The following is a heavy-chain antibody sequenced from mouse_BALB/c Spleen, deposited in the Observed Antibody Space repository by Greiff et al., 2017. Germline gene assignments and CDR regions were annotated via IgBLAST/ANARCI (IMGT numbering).Heavy chain of an antibody. D-gene: IGHD1-1*01. CDR1: GFTFSSYG. Sequence: VQLKESGGDLVKPGGSLKLSCAASGFTFSSYGMSWVRQTPDKRLEWVATISSGGSYTYYPDSVKGRFTISRDNAKNTLYLQMSSLKSEDTAMYYCAREDYYYGSRWFAYWGQGTLVTVSA. V-gene: IGHV5-6*01. CDR3: AREDYYYGSRWFAY. CDR2: ISSGGSYT. J-gene: IGHJ3*01.